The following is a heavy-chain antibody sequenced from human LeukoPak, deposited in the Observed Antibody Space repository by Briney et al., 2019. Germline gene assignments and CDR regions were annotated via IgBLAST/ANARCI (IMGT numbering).Heavy chain of an antibody. J-gene: IGHJ6*02. D-gene: IGHD3-22*01. Sequence: GGSLRLSCAASGFTFSSYSMNWVRQAPGKGLEWVSYISSSSTHIYYADSVKGRFTISRDNTKNSLYLQMNSLRAEDTAVYYYARDFGSSSGYYNYYGMDVWGQGTTVTVSS. CDR1: GFTFSSYS. V-gene: IGHV3-21*01. CDR2: ISSSSTHI. CDR3: ARDFGSSSGYYNYYGMDV.